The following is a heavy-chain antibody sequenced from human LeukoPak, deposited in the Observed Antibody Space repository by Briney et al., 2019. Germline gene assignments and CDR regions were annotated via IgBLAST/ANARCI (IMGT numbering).Heavy chain of an antibody. J-gene: IGHJ4*02. Sequence: SVKVPCKASGGTFSSYAISWVRQAPGQGLEWMGGIIPILGTANYAQKFQGRVTITADESTSTAYMELSSLRSEDTAVYYCARGSWIQLWSGYDYWGQGTLVTVSS. D-gene: IGHD5-18*01. CDR3: ARGSWIQLWSGYDY. V-gene: IGHV1-69*13. CDR1: GGTFSSYA. CDR2: IIPILGTA.